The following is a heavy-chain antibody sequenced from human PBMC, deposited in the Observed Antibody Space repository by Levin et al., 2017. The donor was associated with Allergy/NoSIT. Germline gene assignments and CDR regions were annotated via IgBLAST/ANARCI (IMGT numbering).Heavy chain of an antibody. CDR3: ARDNILTGYYKGYYYYGMDV. Sequence: PGGSLRLSCAASGFTFSSYAMHWVRQAPGKGLEWVAVISYDGSNKYYADSVKGRFTISRDNSKNTLYLQMNSLRAEDTAVYYCARDNILTGYYKGYYYYGMDVWGQGTTVTVSS. CDR1: GFTFSSYA. CDR2: ISYDGSNK. V-gene: IGHV3-30-3*01. D-gene: IGHD3-9*01. J-gene: IGHJ6*02.